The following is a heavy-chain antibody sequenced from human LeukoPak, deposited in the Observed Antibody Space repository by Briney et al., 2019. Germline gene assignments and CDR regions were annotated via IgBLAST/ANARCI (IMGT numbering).Heavy chain of an antibody. CDR2: IYYSGST. D-gene: IGHD2-21*02. V-gene: IGHV4-30-4*01. Sequence: SQTLSLTCTVSGGPISSGDYYWSWIRQPPGKGLEWIGYIYYSGSTYYNPSLKSRVTISVDTSKNQFSLKLSSVTAADTAVYYCARRMVTGYNWFDPWGQGTLVTVSS. CDR3: ARRMVTGYNWFDP. CDR1: GGPISSGDYY. J-gene: IGHJ5*02.